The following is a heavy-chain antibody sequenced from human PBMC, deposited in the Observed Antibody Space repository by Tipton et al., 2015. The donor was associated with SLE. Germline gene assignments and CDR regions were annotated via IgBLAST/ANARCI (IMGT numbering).Heavy chain of an antibody. CDR2: IYYSGST. V-gene: IGHV4-31*03. D-gene: IGHD2-2*01. CDR3: ASTPPGNCSSTSCYPRYYFDY. J-gene: IGHJ4*02. Sequence: LRLSCTVSGGSISSGGYYWSWIRQHPGKGLEWIGYIYYSGSTYYNPSLKSRVTISVDTSKNQFSLKLSSVTAADTAVYYCASTPPGNCSSTSCYPRYYFDYWGQGTLVTGSS. CDR1: GGSISSGGYY.